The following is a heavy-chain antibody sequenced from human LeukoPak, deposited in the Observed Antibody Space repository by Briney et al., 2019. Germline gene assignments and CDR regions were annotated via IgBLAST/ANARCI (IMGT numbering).Heavy chain of an antibody. V-gene: IGHV1-46*01. J-gene: IGHJ4*02. Sequence: GASVKVSCKAFGYTFTGYWMHWVRQAPGQGPEWMGVISPSGGSTIYAQKFQGRVTMTRNTSISTAYMELSSLRSEDTAVYYCAMDSSGYYNYWGQGTLVTVSS. D-gene: IGHD3-22*01. CDR2: ISPSGGST. CDR1: GYTFTGYW. CDR3: AMDSSGYYNY.